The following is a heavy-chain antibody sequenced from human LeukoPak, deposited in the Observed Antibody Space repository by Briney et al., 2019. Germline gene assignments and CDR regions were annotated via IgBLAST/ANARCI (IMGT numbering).Heavy chain of an antibody. D-gene: IGHD6-13*01. CDR2: INHSGST. Sequence: SETLSLTCTVSGGSISSSSYYWGWIRQPPGKGLEWIGEINHSGSTNYNPSLKSRVTISVDTSKNQFSLKLSSVTAADTAVYYCARLVAAAGNNWFDPWGQGTLVTVSS. V-gene: IGHV4-39*07. J-gene: IGHJ5*02. CDR3: ARLVAAAGNNWFDP. CDR1: GGSISSSSYY.